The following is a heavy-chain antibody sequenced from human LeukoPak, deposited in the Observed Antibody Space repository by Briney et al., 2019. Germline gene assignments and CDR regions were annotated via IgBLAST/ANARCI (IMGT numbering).Heavy chain of an antibody. V-gene: IGHV3-43*01. CDR3: AKDIGGYRPAYYLDY. CDR2: ISWDGGST. J-gene: IGHJ4*02. Sequence: GGSLRLSCAASGFTFDDYTMHWVRQAPGKGLEWVSLISWDGGSTYYADSVKGRFTISRDNSKNSLYLQMNSLRTEDTALYYCAKDIGGYRPAYYLDYWGQGTLVTVSS. CDR1: GFTFDDYT. D-gene: IGHD3-16*01.